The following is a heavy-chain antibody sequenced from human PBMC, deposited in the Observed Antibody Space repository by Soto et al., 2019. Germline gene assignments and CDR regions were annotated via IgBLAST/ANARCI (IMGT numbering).Heavy chain of an antibody. V-gene: IGHV3-7*01. CDR1: GLTFITYW. CDR2: INQDGSEK. CDR3: SRSLNS. Sequence: PGGSLTLSCAASGLTFITYWMDWFRQTPGKGLEWVANINQDGSEKNYVDSVKGRFTIYRDNAKNSLYLEMSSLTAEDSALYYCSRSLNSWGQGTLVTVSP. J-gene: IGHJ4*02.